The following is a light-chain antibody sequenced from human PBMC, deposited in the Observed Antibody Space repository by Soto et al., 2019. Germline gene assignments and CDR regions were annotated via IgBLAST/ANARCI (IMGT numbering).Light chain of an antibody. CDR1: QGISSY. CDR3: QHYKMYSPWT. V-gene: IGKV1-9*01. Sequence: IPLTQSPSSPSASVGDRVTITCRASQGISSYLAWYQQKPGKAPKLLIYAASTLQSGVPSRFSGSGSGTQFTLTISSLQPDDFATYYCQHYKMYSPWTYGQGTKVDIK. CDR2: AAS. J-gene: IGKJ1*01.